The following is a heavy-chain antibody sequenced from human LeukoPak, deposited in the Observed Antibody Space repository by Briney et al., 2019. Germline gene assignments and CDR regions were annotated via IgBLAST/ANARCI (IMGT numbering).Heavy chain of an antibody. Sequence: SETLSLTCTVSGVSVSSGSYYWIWIRQPPGKGLEWIGYIYYSGSTNYNPSLKSRVTISVDTSKNQFSLKLSSVTAADTAVYYCARDGYYYDSSGYDYWGQGTLVTVSS. D-gene: IGHD3-22*01. CDR1: GVSVSSGSYY. CDR3: ARDGYYYDSSGYDY. CDR2: IYYSGST. V-gene: IGHV4-61*01. J-gene: IGHJ4*02.